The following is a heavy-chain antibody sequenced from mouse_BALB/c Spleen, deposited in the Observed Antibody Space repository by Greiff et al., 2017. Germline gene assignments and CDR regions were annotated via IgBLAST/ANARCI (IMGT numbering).Heavy chain of an antibody. Sequence: EVKLVESGPSLVKPSQTLSLTCSVTGDSITSGYWNWIRKFPGNKLEYMGYISYSGSTYYNPSLKSRISITRDTSKNQYYLQLNSVTTEDTATYYCAFYYYGSSYAMDYWGQGTSVTVSS. CDR2: ISYSGST. D-gene: IGHD1-1*01. V-gene: IGHV3-8*02. CDR1: GDSITSGY. CDR3: AFYYYGSSYAMDY. J-gene: IGHJ4*01.